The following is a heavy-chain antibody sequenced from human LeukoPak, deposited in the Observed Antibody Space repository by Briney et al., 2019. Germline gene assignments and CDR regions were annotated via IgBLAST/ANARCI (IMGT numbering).Heavy chain of an antibody. D-gene: IGHD3-16*01. J-gene: IGHJ1*01. CDR1: GYTFTFYY. CDR2: INPAGGST. Sequence: SVTVSCKASGYTFTFYYMHWVRPAPGQGLEWMGIINPAGGSTTYAQQFKGRLTMTRDTSTSTVSMELSSLKSEDTALYYCAGGSASPDYWGQGTLDTVPS. V-gene: IGHV1-46*01. CDR3: AGGSASPDY.